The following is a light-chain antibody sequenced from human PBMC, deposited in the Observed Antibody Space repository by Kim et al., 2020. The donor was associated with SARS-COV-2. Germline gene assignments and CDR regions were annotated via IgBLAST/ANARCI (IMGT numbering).Light chain of an antibody. Sequence: DIQMTQSPSTLSVSVGDRVTITCRASQSIGTWLAWYQQKPGKAPRLLIYEASNLDSGVPSRFSGSGSGTEFTLTISSLQPDDFATYYCQQNKRRPGLTCGGGTKLEI. CDR3: QQNKRRPGLT. CDR2: EAS. CDR1: QSIGTW. V-gene: IGKV1-5*03. J-gene: IGKJ4*01.